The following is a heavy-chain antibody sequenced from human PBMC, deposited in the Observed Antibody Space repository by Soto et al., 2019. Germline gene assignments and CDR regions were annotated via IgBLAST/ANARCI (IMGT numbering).Heavy chain of an antibody. CDR2: VFYGGT. CDR3: SSYRGALYFES. CDR1: GRSMSSNY. Sequence: XGTLCLTCSVSGRSMSSNYWSWIRQSPDKGLEWLGYVFYGGTDYKPSLGGRVSRSVETSKSQFSLKLTSVTVADTAVYYCSSYRGALYFESWGPGILVTVSS. J-gene: IGHJ4*02. D-gene: IGHD3-16*01. V-gene: IGHV4-59*01.